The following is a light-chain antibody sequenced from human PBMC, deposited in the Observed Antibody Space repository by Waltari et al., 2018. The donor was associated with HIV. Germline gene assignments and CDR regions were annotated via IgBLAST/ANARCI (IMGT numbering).Light chain of an antibody. Sequence: SHELTQPPSVSVSPGQTASITCSGDYLGDKYASWYQQKPGQSPVLAIYQDDKRPSGIPERFSGSNSGNTATLTITGTQAMDEADYYCQAWDSSTVLFGGGTKLTVL. CDR2: QDD. V-gene: IGLV3-1*01. CDR3: QAWDSSTVL. J-gene: IGLJ2*01. CDR1: YLGDKY.